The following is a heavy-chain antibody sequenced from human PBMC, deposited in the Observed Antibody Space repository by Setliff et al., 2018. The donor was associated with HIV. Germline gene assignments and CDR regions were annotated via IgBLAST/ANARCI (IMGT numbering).Heavy chain of an antibody. CDR3: ARHVRWLGDAFDI. V-gene: IGHV3-11*03. CDR2: FCDSGSQT. J-gene: IGHJ3*02. D-gene: IGHD6-19*01. Sequence: GESLTISCAASGFTFSDYCVTWIRQAPGKGLEWLSYFCDSGSQTNNAGSVKGRFTISRDNAKNSLDLQMNSLRAEDTAVYYCARHVRWLGDAFDIWGQGTMVTVSS. CDR1: GFTFSDYC.